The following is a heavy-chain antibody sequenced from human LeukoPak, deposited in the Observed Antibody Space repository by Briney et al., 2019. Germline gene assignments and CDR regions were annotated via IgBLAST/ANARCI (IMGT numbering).Heavy chain of an antibody. CDR1: RGTFSSYA. J-gene: IGHJ5*02. CDR2: IIPIFGTA. V-gene: IGHV1-69*05. CDR3: ARVGCSSTSCYPGGNWFDP. D-gene: IGHD2-2*01. Sequence: ASVKVSCKASRGTFSSYAISWVRQAPGQGLEWMGGIIPIFGTANYAQKFQGRVTITTDESTSTAYMELSSLRSEDTAVYYCARVGCSSTSCYPGGNWFDPWGQGTLVTVSS.